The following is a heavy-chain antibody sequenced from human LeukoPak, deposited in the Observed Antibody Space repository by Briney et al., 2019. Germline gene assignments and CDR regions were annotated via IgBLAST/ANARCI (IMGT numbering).Heavy chain of an antibody. V-gene: IGHV3-21*01. D-gene: IGHD3-3*01. Sequence: PGGSLRLSCAASGFTFSRYPMNWIRQVPGKGLEWVSSISGTSSFIYYADSVKGRFTISRDNAKNSLYLQMNSLTVEDTAVYYCARDARYGFRPFDSWGQGILVTVSS. CDR1: GFTFSRYP. CDR3: ARDARYGFRPFDS. CDR2: ISGTSSFI. J-gene: IGHJ4*02.